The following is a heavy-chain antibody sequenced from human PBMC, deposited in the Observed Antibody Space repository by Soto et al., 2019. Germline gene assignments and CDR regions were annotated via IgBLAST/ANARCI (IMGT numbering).Heavy chain of an antibody. D-gene: IGHD3-10*01. Sequence: GASVKVSCKASGYTFTSYGISWVRQAPGQGLEWMGWISAYNGNTNYAQKLQGRVTMTTDTSTSTAYMELRSLRSDDTAVYYCATVGMVRGAYYYYYGMDVWGQGTTVTVSS. V-gene: IGHV1-18*01. CDR2: ISAYNGNT. J-gene: IGHJ6*02. CDR3: ATVGMVRGAYYYYYGMDV. CDR1: GYTFTSYG.